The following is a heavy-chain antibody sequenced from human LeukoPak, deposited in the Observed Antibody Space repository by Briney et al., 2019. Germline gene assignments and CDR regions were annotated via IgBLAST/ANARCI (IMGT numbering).Heavy chain of an antibody. Sequence: GGSLRLSCVASGFTFSTYWMSWVRQAPGKGLEWVSDISSNSGIKSYADSVKGRFTISRDNAKNSLYLQMNSLRAEDTAVYYCARAYDFWSGPGGYWGQGTLVTVSS. CDR2: ISSNSGIK. CDR1: GFTFSTYW. V-gene: IGHV3-48*01. D-gene: IGHD3-3*01. J-gene: IGHJ4*02. CDR3: ARAYDFWSGPGGY.